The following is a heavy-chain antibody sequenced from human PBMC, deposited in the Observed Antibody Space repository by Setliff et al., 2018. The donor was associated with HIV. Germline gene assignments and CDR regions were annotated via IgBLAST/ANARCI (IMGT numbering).Heavy chain of an antibody. CDR1: GGSISSSSYY. Sequence: SETLSLTCTVSGGSISSSSYYWGWIRQPPGKGMEWIGEVNHRGSTNYNPSLKSRVTISVDKSKNQFSLKLSSVTAADTAVYYCARDRPYSGYPDWGQGTLVTVSS. CDR2: VNHRGST. CDR3: ARDRPYSGYPD. J-gene: IGHJ4*02. V-gene: IGHV4-39*07. D-gene: IGHD5-12*01.